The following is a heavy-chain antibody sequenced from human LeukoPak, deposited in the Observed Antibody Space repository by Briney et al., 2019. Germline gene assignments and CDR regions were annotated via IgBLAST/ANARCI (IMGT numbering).Heavy chain of an antibody. CDR3: AELGITMIGGV. V-gene: IGHV3-48*03. J-gene: IGHJ6*04. CDR2: ISSSGSTI. D-gene: IGHD3-10*02. Sequence: GGSLRLSCAASGFTFSSYEMNWVRQAPGKGLEWVSYISSSGSTIYYADSMKGRFTISRDNAKNSLYLQMNSLRAEDTAVYYCAELGITMIGGVWGKGTTVTISS. CDR1: GFTFSSYE.